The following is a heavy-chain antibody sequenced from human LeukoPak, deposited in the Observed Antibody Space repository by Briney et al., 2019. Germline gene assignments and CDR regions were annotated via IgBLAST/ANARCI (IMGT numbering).Heavy chain of an antibody. D-gene: IGHD1-14*01. CDR1: GFTFSSYA. CDR3: AREGTRKTDAFDI. Sequence: PGGSLRLSCAASGFTFSSYAMSWVRQAPGKGLEWVSAISGSGGSTYYADSVKGRFTISRVNSKNSLYLQMNSLRAEDTAVYYCAREGTRKTDAFDIWGQGTMVTVSS. V-gene: IGHV3-23*01. J-gene: IGHJ3*02. CDR2: ISGSGGST.